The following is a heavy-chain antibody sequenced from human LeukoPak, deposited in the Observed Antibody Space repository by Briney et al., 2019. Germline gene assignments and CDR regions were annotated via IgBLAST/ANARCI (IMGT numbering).Heavy chain of an antibody. CDR3: ASNRPKYYDILTGYINFDY. Sequence: ASVKVSCKASGGTFSSYAISWVRQAPGQGLEWMGGIIPIFGTANYAQKFQGRVTITADESTSTAYMELSSLRSEDTAVYYCASNRPKYYDILTGYINFDYWGQGTLVTVSS. CDR2: IIPIFGTA. D-gene: IGHD3-9*01. V-gene: IGHV1-69*13. J-gene: IGHJ4*02. CDR1: GGTFSSYA.